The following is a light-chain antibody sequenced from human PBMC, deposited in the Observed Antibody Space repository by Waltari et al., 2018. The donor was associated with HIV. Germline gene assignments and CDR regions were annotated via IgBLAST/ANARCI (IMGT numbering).Light chain of an antibody. CDR2: LAS. CDR3: MQALQSPNT. V-gene: IGKV2-28*01. Sequence: DILLTQSPLSLPVTPGEPASISCRSSQSLVHTNGYNSLDWYLPKPGQSPQLLLSLASTRASGVPDRFSGSGSGTDFTLKISRVEAEDVGVYYCMQALQSPNTFGQGTKVEIK. J-gene: IGKJ2*01. CDR1: QSLVHTNGYNS.